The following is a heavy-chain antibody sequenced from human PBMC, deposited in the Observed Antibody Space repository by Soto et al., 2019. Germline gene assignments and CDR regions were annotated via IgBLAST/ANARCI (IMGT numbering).Heavy chain of an antibody. V-gene: IGHV3-23*01. Sequence: EVQLLESGGGVVQPGGSLRLSCAASGFTFSSYAMSWVRQASGKGLEWVSTISGSGDTTYYADSVKGRFTISRDNSKKPPYLQMEGRGAEDTGGYYCGKPYGSGSWNYWGQGTLVTVSS. D-gene: IGHD3-10*01. CDR2: ISGSGDTT. CDR3: GKPYGSGSWNY. CDR1: GFTFSSYA. J-gene: IGHJ4*02.